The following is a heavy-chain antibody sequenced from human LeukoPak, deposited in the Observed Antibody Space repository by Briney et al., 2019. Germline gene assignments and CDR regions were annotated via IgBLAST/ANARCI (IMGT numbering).Heavy chain of an antibody. CDR3: ARVQAVGVPVAIDAYYSYGMDV. Sequence: SVKVSCKASGGTFSRNAISWVRQAPGQGLEWMGRFIPMVGVETYAQSFQGRVTITADRSTSTAYMELSSLRSEDTAVYYCARVQAVGVPVAIDAYYSYGMDVWGQGTAVTVSS. CDR2: FIPMVGVE. J-gene: IGHJ6*02. D-gene: IGHD2-15*01. V-gene: IGHV1-69*04. CDR1: GGTFSRNA.